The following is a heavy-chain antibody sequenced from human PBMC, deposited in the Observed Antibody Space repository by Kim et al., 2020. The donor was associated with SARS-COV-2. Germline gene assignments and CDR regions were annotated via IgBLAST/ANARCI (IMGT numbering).Heavy chain of an antibody. CDR1: GGSISSYY. J-gene: IGHJ5*02. V-gene: IGHV4-59*01. CDR2: IYYSGTT. Sequence: SETLSLTCAVSGGSISSYYWSWIRQPPGKGLEWIGDIYYSGTTTYNPSLKSRVTISVDTSKNQSSLQLISVTAADTAVDYCARASLGYCSSTTCYVGFDP. D-gene: IGHD2-2*01. CDR3: ARASLGYCSSTTCYVGFDP.